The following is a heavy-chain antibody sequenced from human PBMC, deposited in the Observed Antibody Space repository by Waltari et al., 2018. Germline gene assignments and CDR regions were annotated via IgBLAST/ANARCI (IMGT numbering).Heavy chain of an antibody. CDR2: IYHSGTT. Sequence: QVQLQESGPGLVKPSETLSLTCTVSGFSISSGYYWAWIRQPPGKGLEWIGSIYHSGTTDYNPSLKSRVTVSVDTSKNQFSLRLGSMTAADTAVYYCARIGDESGGYYYYWGQGILVTVSS. J-gene: IGHJ4*02. CDR1: GFSISSGYY. V-gene: IGHV4-38-2*02. D-gene: IGHD3-22*01. CDR3: ARIGDESGGYYYY.